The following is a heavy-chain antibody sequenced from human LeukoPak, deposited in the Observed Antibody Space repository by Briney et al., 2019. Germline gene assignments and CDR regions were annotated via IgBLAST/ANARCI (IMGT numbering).Heavy chain of an antibody. CDR3: ARILKGER. CDR1: GGSISSSSYY. CDR2: IYYSGST. J-gene: IGHJ4*02. V-gene: IGHV4-39*07. D-gene: IGHD3-16*01. Sequence: SETLSLTCTVSGGSISSSSYYWGWIRQPPGKGLEWIGSIYYSGSTYYNPSLKSRVTISVDTSKNQFSLKLSSVAAADTAVYYCARILKGERWGQGTLVTVSS.